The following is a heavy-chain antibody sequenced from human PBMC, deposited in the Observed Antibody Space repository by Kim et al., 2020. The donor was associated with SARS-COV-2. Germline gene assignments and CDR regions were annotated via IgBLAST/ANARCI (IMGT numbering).Heavy chain of an antibody. CDR3: SIVVV. V-gene: IGHV1-24*01. J-gene: IGHJ4*02. Sequence: DHEDGTTIYAQKFQGRLTMTQDTSTDTAYMELSSLTSEDTAVYYCSIVVVWGQGTLVTVSS. D-gene: IGHD2-15*01. CDR2: DHEDGTT.